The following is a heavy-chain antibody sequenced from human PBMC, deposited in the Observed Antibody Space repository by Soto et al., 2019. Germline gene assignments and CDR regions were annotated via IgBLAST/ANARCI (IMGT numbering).Heavy chain of an antibody. V-gene: IGHV3-7*01. D-gene: IGHD3-10*01. CDR3: ARGRSLLWFGEP. CDR1: GFTFSSYL. CDR2: MNQDGSGI. Sequence: EVQLVESGGGLVQPGGSLKLSCAASGFTFSSYLMSWVRQAPGKGLEWVANMNQDGSGIYYVDSVRVRFTISRENAENSMYLQMNSLRAEDTAVYYCARGRSLLWFGEPRGQGTLVTVSS. J-gene: IGHJ4*02.